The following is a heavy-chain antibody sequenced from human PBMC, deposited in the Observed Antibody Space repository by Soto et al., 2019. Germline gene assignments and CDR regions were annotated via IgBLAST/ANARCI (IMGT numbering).Heavy chain of an antibody. Sequence: QVQLVQSGAEMKEPGSSVKVSCKTSGGTFSSSAISWLRQAPGQGLEWMGGIIPLFRTPDYAQKFQGRVTXAXDXXTSTPHMELSSLRSEDTAVYYCARDNDRLQLGGNYYYILDVWGQGTTITVSS. CDR2: IIPLFRTP. CDR3: ARDNDRLQLGGNYYYILDV. CDR1: GGTFSSSA. J-gene: IGHJ6*02. V-gene: IGHV1-69*05. D-gene: IGHD4-4*01.